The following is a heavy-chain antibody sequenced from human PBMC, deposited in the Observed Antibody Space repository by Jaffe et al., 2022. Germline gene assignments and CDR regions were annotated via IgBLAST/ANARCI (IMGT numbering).Heavy chain of an antibody. CDR2: IIPILGIA. CDR1: GGTFSSYT. D-gene: IGHD3-22*01. Sequence: QVQLVQSGAEVKKPGSSVKVSCKASGGTFSSYTISWVRQAPGQGLEWMGRIIPILGIANYAQKFQGRVTITADKSTSTAYMELSSLRSEDTAVYYCARAYYDSSGYYYSLDAFDIWGQGTMVTVSS. J-gene: IGHJ3*02. V-gene: IGHV1-69*02. CDR3: ARAYYDSSGYYYSLDAFDI.